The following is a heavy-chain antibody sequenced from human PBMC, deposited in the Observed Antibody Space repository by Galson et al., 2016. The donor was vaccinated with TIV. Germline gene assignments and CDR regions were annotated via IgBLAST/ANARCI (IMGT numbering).Heavy chain of an antibody. CDR1: GGSFSGYC. D-gene: IGHD5-24*01. CDR3: ARGGRDGYNYVPEKAIDS. J-gene: IGHJ4*02. Sequence: LSLTCGVYGGSFSGYCWSWIRQPPGKGLEWIGEINHSGSTNYNPSLKSRVTISLDTSKNQFSLKLSSVTATDTAVYYCARGGRDGYNYVPEKAIDSWGQGTLVTVSS. V-gene: IGHV4-34*01. CDR2: INHSGST.